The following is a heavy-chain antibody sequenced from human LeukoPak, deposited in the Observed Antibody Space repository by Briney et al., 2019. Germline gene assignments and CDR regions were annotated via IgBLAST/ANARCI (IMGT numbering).Heavy chain of an antibody. CDR2: INHSGTT. J-gene: IGHJ4*02. D-gene: IGHD3-10*01. CDR1: GGSFNGYY. Sequence: TSETLSLTCAVYGGSFNGYYWIWIRQPPGKGLEWIGEINHSGTTNYNTSLESRVTISIDTSKNHFSLKLNSVTAADTAVYYCARELSGDGDYWGQGSLVTVSS. CDR3: ARELSGDGDY. V-gene: IGHV4-34*01.